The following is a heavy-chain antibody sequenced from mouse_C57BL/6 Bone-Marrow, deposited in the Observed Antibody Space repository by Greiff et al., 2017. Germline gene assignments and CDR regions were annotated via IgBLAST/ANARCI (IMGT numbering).Heavy chain of an antibody. V-gene: IGHV1-69*01. J-gene: IGHJ3*01. CDR2: IDPSDSNT. Sequence: VQLQQPGAELVMPGASVKLSCKASGYTFTSYWMHWVKQRPGQGLEWIGEIDPSDSNTTFNQKFKGKSTLTVDQSSSTAYMQRSSLTSEDSAVYYCAREEIYYDYGIYYWGQGTLVTVSA. CDR1: GYTFTSYW. D-gene: IGHD2-4*01. CDR3: AREEIYYDYGIYY.